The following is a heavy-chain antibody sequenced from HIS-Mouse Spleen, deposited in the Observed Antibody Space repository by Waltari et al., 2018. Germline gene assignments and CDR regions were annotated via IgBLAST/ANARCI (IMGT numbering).Heavy chain of an antibody. D-gene: IGHD6-13*01. CDR2: IYYSGST. CDR3: AREIPYSSSWYDWYFDL. Sequence: QLQLQESGPGLVKPSETLSPTCTVSGGSISSSSYYWGWIRQPHGKGLEWIGSIYYSGSTYYNPSLKSRVTISVDTSKNQFSLKLSSVTAADTAVYYCAREIPYSSSWYDWYFDLWGRGTLVTVSS. J-gene: IGHJ2*01. V-gene: IGHV4-39*07. CDR1: GGSISSSSYY.